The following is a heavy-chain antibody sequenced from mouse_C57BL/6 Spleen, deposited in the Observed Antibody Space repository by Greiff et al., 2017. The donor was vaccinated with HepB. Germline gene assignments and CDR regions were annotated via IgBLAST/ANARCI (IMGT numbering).Heavy chain of an antibody. Sequence: QVQLQQSGAELVRPGASVTLSCKASGYTFTDYEMHWVKQTPVHGLEWIGAIDPETGGTAYNQKFKGKAILTADKSSSTAYMELRSLTSEDSAVYYCTREEVYYYGRGGYWGQGTTLTVSS. CDR1: GYTFTDYE. CDR3: TREEVYYYGRGGY. CDR2: IDPETGGT. V-gene: IGHV1-15*01. J-gene: IGHJ2*01. D-gene: IGHD1-1*01.